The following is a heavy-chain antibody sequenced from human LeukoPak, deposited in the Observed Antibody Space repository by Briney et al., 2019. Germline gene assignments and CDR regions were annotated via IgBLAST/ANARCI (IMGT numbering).Heavy chain of an antibody. CDR2: IIPIFGTA. V-gene: IGHV1-69*13. CDR3: ARNTAAGILGGYYGMDV. Sequence: ASVKVSCKASGGTFSSYAIGWVRQAPGQGLEWMGGIIPIFGTANYAQKFQGRVTITVDESTSTAYMELSSLRSEDTAVYYCARNTAAGILGGYYGMDVWGQGTTVTVSS. J-gene: IGHJ6*02. D-gene: IGHD6-13*01. CDR1: GGTFSSYA.